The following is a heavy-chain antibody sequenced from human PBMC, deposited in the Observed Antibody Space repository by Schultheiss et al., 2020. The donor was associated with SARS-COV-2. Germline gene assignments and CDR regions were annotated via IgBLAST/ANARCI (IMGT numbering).Heavy chain of an antibody. Sequence: GGSLRLSCAASGFTFSSYWMSWVRQAPGKGLEWVANIKQDGSEKYYVDSVKGRFTISRDNAKNSLYLQMNSLRAEDTAVYYCARDSWWSRESLVDYWGQGTLVTGSS. D-gene: IGHD2-15*01. CDR3: ARDSWWSRESLVDY. V-gene: IGHV3-7*01. J-gene: IGHJ4*02. CDR2: IKQDGSEK. CDR1: GFTFSSYW.